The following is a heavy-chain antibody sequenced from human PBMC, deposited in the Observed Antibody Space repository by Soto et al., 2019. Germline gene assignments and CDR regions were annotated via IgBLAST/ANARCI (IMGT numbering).Heavy chain of an antibody. J-gene: IGHJ3*02. V-gene: IGHV4-39*01. CDR1: GGSISSSSYY. CDR3: ARRGTIFGVAPDDAFDI. CDR2: IYYSGST. Sequence: SETLSLTCTVSGGSISSSSYYWGWIRQPPGKGLEWIGSIYYSGSTYYNPSLKSRVTISIDTSKNQFSLKLSSVTAADTAVYYCARRGTIFGVAPDDAFDIWGQGTMVTVSS. D-gene: IGHD3-3*01.